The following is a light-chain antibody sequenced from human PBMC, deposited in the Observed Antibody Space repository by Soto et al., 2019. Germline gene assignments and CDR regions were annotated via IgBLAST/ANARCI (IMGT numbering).Light chain of an antibody. J-gene: IGLJ1*01. CDR1: SSDVGGYNF. Sequence: QSVLTQPASVSGSPGQSIAIYCTGTSSDVGGYNFVSWYQQHPGKAPKLMIYDVSNRPSGVSNRFSGSKSGNTASLTISGLQAEDEADYYCSSYTSSSTRVFGTGTRSPS. CDR3: SSYTSSSTRV. CDR2: DVS. V-gene: IGLV2-14*01.